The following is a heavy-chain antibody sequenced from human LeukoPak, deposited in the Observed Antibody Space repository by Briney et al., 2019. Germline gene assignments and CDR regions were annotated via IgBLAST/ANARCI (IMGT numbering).Heavy chain of an antibody. CDR2: IFYSGTN. CDR1: GGLISDRNYY. Sequence: SETLSLTCTVSGGLISDRNYYWGWIRQPPRKGLEWIGSIFYSGTNYYNPSLKTRVTMSEDMSQNQFFLKLSSVTAADTAVYYCARRVNSSGWYFGYWGQGILVTVSS. V-gene: IGHV4-39*01. CDR3: ARRVNSSGWYFGY. D-gene: IGHD3-22*01. J-gene: IGHJ4*02.